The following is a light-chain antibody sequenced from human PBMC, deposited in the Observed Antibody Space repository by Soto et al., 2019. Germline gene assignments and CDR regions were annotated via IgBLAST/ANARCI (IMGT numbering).Light chain of an antibody. CDR2: EGA. CDR3: CSFAPFTTSYV. J-gene: IGLJ1*01. CDR1: SSGVVSSNL. V-gene: IGLV2-23*01. Sequence: QSVLTQPASVSGSPGQSITISCTGTSSGVVSSNLVSWYQQHPHRAPKLIIYEGARRPSGVSGRFSASMSGNTASLRISGLQAEDEADYYCCSFAPFTTSYVFGTGTKVT.